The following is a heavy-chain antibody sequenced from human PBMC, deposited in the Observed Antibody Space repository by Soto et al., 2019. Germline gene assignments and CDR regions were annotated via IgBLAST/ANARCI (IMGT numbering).Heavy chain of an antibody. CDR1: GGSISSGGYY. CDR2: IYYSGST. J-gene: IGHJ4*02. V-gene: IGHV4-31*03. D-gene: IGHD6-13*01. CDR3: ARDSGIAAAYYFDY. Sequence: SETLSLTCTVSGGSISSGGYYWSWIRQHPGKGLEWIGYIYYSGSTYYNPSLKSRVTISVDTSKNQFSLQLNSVTPEDTAVYYCARDSGIAAAYYFDYWGQGTLVTVSS.